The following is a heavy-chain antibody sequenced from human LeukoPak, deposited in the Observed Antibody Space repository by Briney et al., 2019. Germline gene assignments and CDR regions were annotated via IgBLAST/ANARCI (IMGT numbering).Heavy chain of an antibody. CDR3: ARGNDYVWGSYRYTIQVAAPYYYYYGMDV. Sequence: SVKVSCKASGGTISRYAISWVRQAPGQGLEWMGGIIPIFGTANYAQKFQGRVTITADKSTSTAYMELSSLRSEDTAVYYCARGNDYVWGSYRYTIQVAAPYYYYYGMDVWGNGTTVTVSS. J-gene: IGHJ6*04. D-gene: IGHD3-16*02. V-gene: IGHV1-69*06. CDR1: GGTISRYA. CDR2: IIPIFGTA.